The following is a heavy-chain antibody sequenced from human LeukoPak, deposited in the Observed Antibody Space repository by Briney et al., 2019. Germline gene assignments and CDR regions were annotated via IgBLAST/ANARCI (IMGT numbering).Heavy chain of an antibody. Sequence: TGESLKISCKGCGYSFTSYWIGWVRQMPGKGLEWMGIIYPGDSDTRYSPSFQGQVTTSADKSISTAYLQWSSLKASDTAMYYFARPIEVGAYNWFDPLGQGTLVTVSS. V-gene: IGHV5-51*01. CDR3: ARPIEVGAYNWFDP. J-gene: IGHJ5*02. D-gene: IGHD1-26*01. CDR1: GYSFTSYW. CDR2: IYPGDSDT.